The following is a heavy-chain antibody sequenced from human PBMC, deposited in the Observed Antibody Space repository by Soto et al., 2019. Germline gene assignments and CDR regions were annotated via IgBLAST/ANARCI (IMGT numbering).Heavy chain of an antibody. D-gene: IGHD5-18*01. CDR1: GGSISSSSYY. CDR2: IYYSGST. V-gene: IGHV4-39*01. CDR3: ARHRHSYGYDFYYYYGMDV. Sequence: PSETLSLTCTVSGGSISSSSYYWGWIRQPPGKGLEWIGSIYYSGSTYYNPSLKSRVTISVDTSKNQFSLKLSSVTAADTAVYYCARHRHSYGYDFYYYYGMDVWGQGTTVTVSS. J-gene: IGHJ6*02.